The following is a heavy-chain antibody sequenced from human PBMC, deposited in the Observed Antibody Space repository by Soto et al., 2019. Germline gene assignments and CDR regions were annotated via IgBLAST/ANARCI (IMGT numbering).Heavy chain of an antibody. V-gene: IGHV4-59*01. CDR1: GDSISTYY. J-gene: IGHJ4*02. Sequence: SETLSLTCSVSGDSISTYYWTWIRQPPGKGLEWIGYIYNSASTKYNPSLKSRVTISVDTSKNQFSLKLSSVTAADTAVYYCARGRFDYIWGSPAPYLDYWGQGALVTVSS. D-gene: IGHD3-16*01. CDR3: ARGRFDYIWGSPAPYLDY. CDR2: IYNSAST.